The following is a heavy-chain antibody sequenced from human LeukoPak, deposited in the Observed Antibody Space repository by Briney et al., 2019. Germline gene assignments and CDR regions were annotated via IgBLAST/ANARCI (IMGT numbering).Heavy chain of an antibody. CDR3: ARGRVRGYCSSTSCYYYYGMDV. J-gene: IGHJ6*01. V-gene: IGHV4-34*01. CDR1: GGSFSGYY. Sequence: SETLSLTCAVYGGSFSGYYWSWIRQPPGKGLEWIGEINHSGSTNYNPSLKSRVTISVDTSKNQFSLKLSSVTAADTAVYYCARGRVRGYCSSTSCYYYYGMDVWGQGTTVTVS. D-gene: IGHD2-2*01. CDR2: INHSGST.